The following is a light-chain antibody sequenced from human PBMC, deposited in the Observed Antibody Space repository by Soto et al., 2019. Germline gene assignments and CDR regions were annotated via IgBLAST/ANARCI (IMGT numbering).Light chain of an antibody. CDR3: QQYGSSPWT. CDR1: QSVSSSY. V-gene: IGKV3-20*01. CDR2: GAS. Sequence: EIVLTQSPGTLSLSPGERATLSCRASQSVSSSYLAWYQQKPGQAPRLLIYGASSRATGIPDRFSGSGSGTDFTLTINRLEPEDFAVYYCQQYGSSPWTFGQGTKVE. J-gene: IGKJ1*01.